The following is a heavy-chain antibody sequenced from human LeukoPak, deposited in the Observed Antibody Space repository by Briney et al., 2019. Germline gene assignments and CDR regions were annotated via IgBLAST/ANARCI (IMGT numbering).Heavy chain of an antibody. CDR1: GFPFSSYS. CDR2: IRSSSTRI. V-gene: IGHV3-48*01. Sequence: PGGSLRLSCEASGFPFSSYSMNWVRQAPGKGLEWVSYIRSSSTRIYYADSVKGRFTVSRDNAKNSLYLQMSNLRAEDTAVYFCARGGGLDVWGQGATVTVSS. J-gene: IGHJ6*02. CDR3: ARGGGLDV. D-gene: IGHD3-16*01.